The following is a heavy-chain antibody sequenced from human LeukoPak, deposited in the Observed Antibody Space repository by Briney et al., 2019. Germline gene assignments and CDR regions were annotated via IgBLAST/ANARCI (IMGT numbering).Heavy chain of an antibody. V-gene: IGHV3-64*01. CDR3: ARSIYDFWSGYGWFDP. CDR2: ISSNGGSK. CDR1: GFTFSSYA. Sequence: PGGSLRLSCAASGFTFSSYAMHWVRQAPGKGLEYVSAISSNGGSKYYANSVKGRFTISRDNSKNTLYLQMGSLRAEDMAVYYCARSIYDFWSGYGWFDPWGQGTLVTVSS. D-gene: IGHD3-3*01. J-gene: IGHJ5*02.